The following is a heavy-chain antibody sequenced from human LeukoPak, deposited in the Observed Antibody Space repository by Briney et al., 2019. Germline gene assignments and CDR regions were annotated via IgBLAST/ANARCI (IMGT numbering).Heavy chain of an antibody. CDR2: ISTYNGNT. CDR1: GYTFTSYG. Sequence: AASVKVSCKASGYTFTSYGISWVRQAPGQGLEWMGWISTYNGNTNYAQKVRGRVTMTTDTSTSTAYMELRSLRSDDTAVYYCARAAISKDGSGYFYWGQGTLVTVSS. D-gene: IGHD3-22*01. J-gene: IGHJ4*02. V-gene: IGHV1-18*01. CDR3: ARAAISKDGSGYFY.